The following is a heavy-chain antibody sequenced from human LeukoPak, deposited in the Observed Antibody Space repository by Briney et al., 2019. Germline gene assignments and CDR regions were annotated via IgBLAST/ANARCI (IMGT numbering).Heavy chain of an antibody. Sequence: SETLSLTCTVSGGSISSSSYYWGWIRQPPGKGLEWIGSIYYSGSTYYNPSLKSGVTISVDTSKNQFSLKLSSVTAADTAVYYCASVPYSSGWYCYFDYWGQGTLVTVSS. J-gene: IGHJ4*02. D-gene: IGHD6-19*01. CDR3: ASVPYSSGWYCYFDY. V-gene: IGHV4-39*01. CDR1: GGSISSSSYY. CDR2: IYYSGST.